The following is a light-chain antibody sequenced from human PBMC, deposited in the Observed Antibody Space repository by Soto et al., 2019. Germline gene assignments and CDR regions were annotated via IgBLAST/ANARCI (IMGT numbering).Light chain of an antibody. CDR2: AAS. CDR1: QGIRNF. Sequence: DIQMTQSPTSLSASVGDRVTITCRASQGIRNFVAWYQQKPGKPPKLLIYAASTLQSGVPSRFSGSGSGTDFTLSISGLKPEDVATYYFQKYSSVPVFGPGTKVEI. CDR3: QKYSSVPV. J-gene: IGKJ3*01. V-gene: IGKV1-27*01.